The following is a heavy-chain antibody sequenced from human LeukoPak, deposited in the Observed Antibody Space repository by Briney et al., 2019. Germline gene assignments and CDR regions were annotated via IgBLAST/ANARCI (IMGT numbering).Heavy chain of an antibody. V-gene: IGHV3-7*04. CDR1: GFTFSNYW. CDR3: ARADSYGSILDY. J-gene: IGHJ4*02. CDR2: IDQDGSAE. D-gene: IGHD5-18*01. Sequence: GGSLRLSCAASGFTFSNYWMSWVRQSPGRGLEWVANIDQDGSAEYYVDSVGGRFTVSRDNAKNSLYLQIDSLRAEDTAVYYCARADSYGSILDYWGRGTPVTVSS.